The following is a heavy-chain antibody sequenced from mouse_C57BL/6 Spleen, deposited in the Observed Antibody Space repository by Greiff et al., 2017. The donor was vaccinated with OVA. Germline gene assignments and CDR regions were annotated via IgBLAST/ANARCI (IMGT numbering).Heavy chain of an antibody. D-gene: IGHD2-1*01. Sequence: VQLQQPGAELVRPGSSVKLSCKASGYTFTSYWMHWVKQRPIQGLEWIGNIDPSDSETHYTPKFKDKATLTVAKSSSTAYMQISSLTSEDAALYYCARAHYGNPCEHWGQGTTRTVSS. J-gene: IGHJ2*01. CDR3: ARAHYGNPCEH. CDR1: GYTFTSYW. CDR2: IDPSDSET. V-gene: IGHV1-52*01.